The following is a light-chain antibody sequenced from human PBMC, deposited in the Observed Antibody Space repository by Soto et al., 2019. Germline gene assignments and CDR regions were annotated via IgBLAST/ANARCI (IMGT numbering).Light chain of an antibody. J-gene: IGLJ3*02. Sequence: QSVLTQPPSVSGAPGQRVTISCSGTSSNIGAGYDVHWYHQLPGTAPKLLIFGNNNRPSGVPARFSASRSGTSASLAITGLQAEDEADYYCQSFGTNLRGSVVGGGTKLTV. V-gene: IGLV1-40*01. CDR1: SSNIGAGYD. CDR3: QSFGTNLRGSV. CDR2: GNN.